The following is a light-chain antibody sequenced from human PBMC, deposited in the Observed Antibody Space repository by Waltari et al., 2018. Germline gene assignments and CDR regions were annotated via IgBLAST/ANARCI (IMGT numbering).Light chain of an antibody. CDR2: WAS. Sequence: DIVMTQSPDSLAVSLGERATINCKSSQSVLYSANNKNYLAWYQQKPGQPPKLPIYWASTRESGVPDRFSGSGSGTDFTLTSSSLQAEDVAVYYCQQYYSTPYTFGQGTKLEIK. CDR1: QSVLYSANNKNY. V-gene: IGKV4-1*01. CDR3: QQYYSTPYT. J-gene: IGKJ2*01.